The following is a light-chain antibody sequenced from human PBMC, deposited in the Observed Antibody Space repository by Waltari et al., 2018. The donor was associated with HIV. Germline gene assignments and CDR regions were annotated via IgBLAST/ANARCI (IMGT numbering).Light chain of an antibody. CDR3: SSYTSTYV. J-gene: IGLJ1*01. CDR1: SSDVGGYNS. Sequence: QSALTQPASVSGSPGQSLTISCTGTSSDVGGYNSVSWYQQRPGKAPKLMIYDVSNRPSGVSNRFSGSKSGNTASLTISGLQAEDEADYYCSSYTSTYVFGTGTKVTVL. V-gene: IGLV2-14*01. CDR2: DVS.